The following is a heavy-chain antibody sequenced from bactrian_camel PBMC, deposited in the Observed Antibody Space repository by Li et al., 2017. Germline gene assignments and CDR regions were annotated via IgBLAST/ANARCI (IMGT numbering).Heavy chain of an antibody. V-gene: IGHV3S63*01. J-gene: IGHJ4*01. CDR3: AAIGERRWRGYCPLSPDLYY. Sequence: HVQLVESGGGSVQAGGSLRRSCQASGPTYRAHCMGWFRQAPGKEREGVACIETGDGSTRYADSVKGRFTISKDNAKNTVYLEMNNLKPVDTAMYYCAAIGERRWRGYCPLSPDLYYWGQGTQVTVS. CDR1: GPTYRAHC. CDR2: IETGDGST. D-gene: IGHD1*01.